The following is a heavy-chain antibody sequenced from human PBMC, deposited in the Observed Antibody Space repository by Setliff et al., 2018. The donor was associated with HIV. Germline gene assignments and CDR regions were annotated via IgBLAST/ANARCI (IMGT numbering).Heavy chain of an antibody. CDR3: ARETIRSGHPSEAGFDF. J-gene: IGHJ4*02. V-gene: IGHV4-38-2*02. CDR2: MCHGGNDN. CDR1: GYSISSDYC. Sequence: SETLSLTCGVSGYSISSDYCWGWIRQPPGKGLEWIGNMCHGGNDNYYNPSLKSRVTISVDTSKNQFSLNLNSVTAADTAVYYCARETIRSGHPSEAGFDFWGQGALVTVSS. D-gene: IGHD6-19*01.